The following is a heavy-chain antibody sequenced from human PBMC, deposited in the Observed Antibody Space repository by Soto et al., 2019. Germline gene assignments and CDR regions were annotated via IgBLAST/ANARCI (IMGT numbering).Heavy chain of an antibody. J-gene: IGHJ6*02. Sequence: QVQLVQSGGKVKKPGSSVKVPCKASGGTFSSYTISWVRQAPGQGLEWMGRIIPMFAITNYAQKFQGRVTITADKSTSTTYMELSSLRSEDTAVYYCARDRYCSGGSCPFYGMDVWGRGTTVTVSS. CDR3: ARDRYCSGGSCPFYGMDV. V-gene: IGHV1-69*08. CDR2: IIPMFAIT. D-gene: IGHD2-15*01. CDR1: GGTFSSYT.